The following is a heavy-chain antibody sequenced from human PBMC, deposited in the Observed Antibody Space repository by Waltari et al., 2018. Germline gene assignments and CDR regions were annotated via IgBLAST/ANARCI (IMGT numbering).Heavy chain of an antibody. CDR2: IIPIFGTA. CDR3: ARGDYYDSSGYYYNFDY. CDR1: GGTFSSYA. D-gene: IGHD3-22*01. J-gene: IGHJ4*02. Sequence: QVQLVQSGAEVKKPGSSVKVSCKASGGTFSSYAISWVRQAPGQGLEWMGVIIPIFGTANYAQKFQGRVTITADESTSTAYMELSSLRSEDTAVYYCARGDYYDSSGYYYNFDYWGQGTLVTVSS. V-gene: IGHV1-69*01.